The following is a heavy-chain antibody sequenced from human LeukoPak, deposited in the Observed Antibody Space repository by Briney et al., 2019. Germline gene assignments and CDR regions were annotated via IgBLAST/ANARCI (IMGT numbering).Heavy chain of an antibody. Sequence: GGSLRLSCAASGFTFSSYSMNWVRQAPGKGLEWVSYISSSSSTIYYADSVKGRFTISRDNAKNSLYLQMNSLRAEDTAVYYCARDRLLPTDIFDYWGQGTLVTVSS. D-gene: IGHD1-14*01. J-gene: IGHJ4*02. CDR3: ARDRLLPTDIFDY. CDR1: GFTFSSYS. CDR2: ISSSSSTI. V-gene: IGHV3-48*01.